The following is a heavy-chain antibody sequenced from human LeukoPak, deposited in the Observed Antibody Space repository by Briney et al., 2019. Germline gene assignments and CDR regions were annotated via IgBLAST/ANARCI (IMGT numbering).Heavy chain of an antibody. D-gene: IGHD6-19*01. CDR1: GGSISSSSYY. V-gene: IGHV4-39*07. J-gene: IGHJ4*02. CDR3: ARDRSEFDY. CDR2: IYYSGST. Sequence: SETLSLTCTVSGGSISSSSYYWGWIRQPPGKGLEWIGSIYYSGSTYYNPSLKSRVTISVDTSKNQFSLKLSSVTAADTAVYYCARDRSEFDYWGQGTLVTVSS.